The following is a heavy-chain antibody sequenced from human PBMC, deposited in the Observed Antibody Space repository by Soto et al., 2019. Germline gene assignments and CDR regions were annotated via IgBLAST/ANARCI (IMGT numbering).Heavy chain of an antibody. CDR1: GFTFSLYG. CDR3: AKDLPSGSSRYDRFDP. CDR2: ISHDGTTK. D-gene: IGHD1-26*01. V-gene: IGHV3-30*18. Sequence: QVQLVESGGGVVQPGRSLRLSCAASGFTFSLYGIHWVRRAPVKGPEWLAVISHDGTTKYYADSVKGRFTVSRENSENTAFLQMNSLGGEDTAVYYCAKDLPSGSSRYDRFDPWGRGTSVTVS. J-gene: IGHJ5*02.